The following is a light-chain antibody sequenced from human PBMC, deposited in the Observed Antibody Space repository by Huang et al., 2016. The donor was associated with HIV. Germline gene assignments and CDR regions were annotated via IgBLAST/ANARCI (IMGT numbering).Light chain of an antibody. Sequence: DMVMTQSPGTLSVSPGERATLSCRASQRVKKNLAWYQQKPGQAPRRLISGVSTRDTGVPARFSGNGSETEFTLTITSVQSEDSAVYYCQQYNNWPPYDFGQGTKLEIK. V-gene: IGKV3-15*01. CDR2: GVS. J-gene: IGKJ2*01. CDR3: QQYNNWPPYD. CDR1: QRVKKN.